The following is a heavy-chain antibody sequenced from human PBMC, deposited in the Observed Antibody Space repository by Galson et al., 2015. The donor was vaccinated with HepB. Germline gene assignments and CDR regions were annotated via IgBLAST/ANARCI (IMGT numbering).Heavy chain of an antibody. V-gene: IGHV3-23*01. CDR1: GFTFSDYA. J-gene: IGHJ6*02. D-gene: IGHD3-9*01. CDR2: ISGGGGRT. Sequence: SLRLSCAVSGFTFSDYAMSWVRQAPGKGLEWVSAISGGGGRTYYADSVKGRFTISRDRSNNMLYLQMDSLRVEDTAVYYCAKDRGYDILAYGMDVWGQGTTVTVSS. CDR3: AKDRGYDILAYGMDV.